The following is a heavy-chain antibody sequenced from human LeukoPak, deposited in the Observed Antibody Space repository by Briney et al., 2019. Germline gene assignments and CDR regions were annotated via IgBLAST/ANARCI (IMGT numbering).Heavy chain of an antibody. V-gene: IGHV3-23*01. Sequence: GGSLRLSCAASGFTFSSFAMSWVRRAPGKGLDWVSAINDGGDSTYYADSVKGRFTISRDNSKNTLYLQMNSLRAEDTAVYYCARDSGFGARGYYYYYYGMDVWGQGTTVTVSS. D-gene: IGHD3-10*01. CDR1: GFTFSSFA. CDR3: ARDSGFGARGYYYYYYGMDV. J-gene: IGHJ6*02. CDR2: INDGGDST.